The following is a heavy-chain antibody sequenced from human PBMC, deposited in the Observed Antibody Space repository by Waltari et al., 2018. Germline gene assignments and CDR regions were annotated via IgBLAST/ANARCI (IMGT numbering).Heavy chain of an antibody. V-gene: IGHV1-2*02. CDR2: INPNSGIT. Sequence: QAQLVQSGAEVKKPGASAQVSCKASGYTFTDYYMHWVRQAPGQGFEWMGWINPNSGITNFEQKCQGRVTMTRDTSTTTVYMELSSLKSDDTALYYCARDIGGAAAGTEYFQHWGQGTLVTVSS. CDR3: ARDIGGAAAGTEYFQH. CDR1: GYTFTDYY. J-gene: IGHJ1*01. D-gene: IGHD6-13*01.